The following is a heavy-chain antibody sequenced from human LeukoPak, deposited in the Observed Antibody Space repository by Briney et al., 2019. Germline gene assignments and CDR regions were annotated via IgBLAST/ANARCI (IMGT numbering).Heavy chain of an antibody. V-gene: IGHV3-33*08. J-gene: IGHJ6*02. CDR1: GFTFDDYA. CDR3: ARASDKGYGMDV. Sequence: GGSLRLSCAASGFTFDDYAMHWVRQAPGKGLEWVAVIWYDGSNKYYADSVKGRFTISRDNSKNTLYLQMNSLRAEDTAVYYCARASDKGYGMDVWGQGTTVTVSS. CDR2: IWYDGSNK. D-gene: IGHD2-15*01.